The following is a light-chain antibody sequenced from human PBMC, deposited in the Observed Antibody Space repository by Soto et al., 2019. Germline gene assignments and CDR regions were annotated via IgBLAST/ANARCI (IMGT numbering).Light chain of an antibody. Sequence: QSVLTQPPSASGTPGQRVTISCSGSSSNIGSNAVHWYQQLPGAAPKVLIYYDSQRPSGVPDRFSGSKSGTSASLAISGLQSEDEADYYCAAWDDSLGGVFGTGTQLTVL. CDR3: AAWDDSLGGV. CDR2: YDS. V-gene: IGLV1-44*01. CDR1: SSNIGSNA. J-gene: IGLJ1*01.